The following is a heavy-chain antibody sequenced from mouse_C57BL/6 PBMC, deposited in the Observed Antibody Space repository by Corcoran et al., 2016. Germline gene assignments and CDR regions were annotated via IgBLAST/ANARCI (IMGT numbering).Heavy chain of an antibody. Sequence: DVQLQESGPGLVKPSQSLSLTCSVTGYSITSGYYWNWIRQLPGNKLEWMGYISYDGSNNYNPSLKNRISITRDTSKNQFFLKLNSVTTEDTATYYCARNWDYFDYWGQGTTLTVSS. CDR3: ARNWDYFDY. J-gene: IGHJ2*01. D-gene: IGHD4-1*01. V-gene: IGHV3-6*01. CDR2: ISYDGSN. CDR1: GYSITSGYY.